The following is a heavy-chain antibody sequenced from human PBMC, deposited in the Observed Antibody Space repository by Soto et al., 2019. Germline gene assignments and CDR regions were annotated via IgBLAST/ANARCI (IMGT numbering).Heavy chain of an antibody. CDR3: AVKPPTTIVTLSIDY. Sequence: AAVKVSCKASGGTFSSYTISWVRQAPGQGREWMGRIIPILGIANNAQKFQGRVTITADKSTRTAYMDVSSLRYEDTPVYYCAVKPPTTIVTLSIDYWVQGTLVTVSS. CDR2: IIPILGIA. V-gene: IGHV1-69*02. D-gene: IGHD4-4*01. J-gene: IGHJ4*02. CDR1: GGTFSSYT.